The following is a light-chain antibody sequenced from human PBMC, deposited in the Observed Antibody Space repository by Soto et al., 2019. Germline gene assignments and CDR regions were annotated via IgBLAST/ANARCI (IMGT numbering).Light chain of an antibody. CDR1: QSISNW. CDR3: QQYYSYPRT. V-gene: IGKV1-5*03. CDR2: KAS. J-gene: IGKJ1*01. Sequence: DIQMTQSASTLSASLGDRVTITCGASQSISNWLAWYQQKPGKAPKPLIYKASSLESGVPSRFSGSGSGTEFTLTISSLQTEDFATYYCQQYYSYPRTFGQGTKVDIK.